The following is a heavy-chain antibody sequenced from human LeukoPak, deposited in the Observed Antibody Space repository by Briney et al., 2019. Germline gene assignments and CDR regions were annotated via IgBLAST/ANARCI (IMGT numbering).Heavy chain of an antibody. CDR3: ARHKSDYGDYHAH. CDR2: TYYSGST. V-gene: IGHV4-59*08. Sequence: PSETLSLTCTVSDGSMSGYYWSWIRQPPGKGLEWIGYTYYSGSTNYNPSLKGRVTISEDRSMNQFSLKLSSVTAADTAVYYCARHKSDYGDYHAHWGQGTLVTVSS. D-gene: IGHD4-17*01. CDR1: DGSMSGYY. J-gene: IGHJ4*02.